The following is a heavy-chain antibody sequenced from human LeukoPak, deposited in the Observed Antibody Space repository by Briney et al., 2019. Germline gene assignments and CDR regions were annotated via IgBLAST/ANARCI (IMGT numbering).Heavy chain of an antibody. CDR1: GGTFSSYA. V-gene: IGHV1-69*04. CDR3: ARDLIAVAGTCDY. D-gene: IGHD6-19*01. Sequence: GASVKVSCKASGGTFSSYAISWVRQAPGQGLEWMGRIIPILGIANYAQKFQGRVTITADKSTSTAYMELSSLRSEDTAVYYYARDLIAVAGTCDYWGQGTLVTVSS. CDR2: IIPILGIA. J-gene: IGHJ4*02.